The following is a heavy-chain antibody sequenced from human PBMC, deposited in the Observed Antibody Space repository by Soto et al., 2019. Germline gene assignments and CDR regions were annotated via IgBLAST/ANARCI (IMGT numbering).Heavy chain of an antibody. J-gene: IGHJ4*02. D-gene: IGHD1-26*01. CDR1: GYTFTRFG. V-gene: IGHV1-18*04. Sequence: ASVKVSCKTAGYTFTRFGITWLRQAPGQGLEWMGWISPYSGNTKYSQSFQGRVTITSDKSTSTVYMDLSGLRSDDTAVYYCAKGGKELLHHFDYWGQGTLVTVSS. CDR2: ISPYSGNT. CDR3: AKGGKELLHHFDY.